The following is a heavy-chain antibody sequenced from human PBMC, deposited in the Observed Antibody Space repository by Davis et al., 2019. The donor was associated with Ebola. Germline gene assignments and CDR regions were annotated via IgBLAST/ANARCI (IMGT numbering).Heavy chain of an antibody. Sequence: SETLSLTCTVSGGSISSSSYYWGWIRQPPGKGLEWIGSIYYSGSTYYNPSLKSRVTISVDTSKNQFSLKLSSVTAADTAVYYCATGGIAARTYYYYGMDVWGQGTTVTVSS. D-gene: IGHD6-6*01. CDR1: GGSISSSSYY. V-gene: IGHV4-39*07. CDR2: IYYSGST. CDR3: ATGGIAARTYYYYGMDV. J-gene: IGHJ6*02.